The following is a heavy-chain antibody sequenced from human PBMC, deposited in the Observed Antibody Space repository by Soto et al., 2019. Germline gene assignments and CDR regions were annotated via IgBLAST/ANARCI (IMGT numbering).Heavy chain of an antibody. J-gene: IGHJ1*01. CDR1: GITISNYP. D-gene: IGHD5-12*01. V-gene: IGHV3-23*01. CDR3: VKDEVGYPSTAPH. Sequence: EVQLLESGGGLVQRGGSLRLSCAASGITISNYPMSWVRQAPGKGLDWVSGISGSGDRTYYADSAKGRFTISKDISKNSLSLQLDNLGVEDTAVYFCVKDEVGYPSTAPHWGQGTLVTVSS. CDR2: ISGSGDRT.